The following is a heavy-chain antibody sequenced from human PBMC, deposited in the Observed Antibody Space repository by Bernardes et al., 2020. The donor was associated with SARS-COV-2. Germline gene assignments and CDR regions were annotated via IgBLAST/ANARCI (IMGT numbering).Heavy chain of an antibody. D-gene: IGHD1-20*01. CDR1: GWSLSGFY. J-gene: IGHJ4*02. V-gene: IGHV4-34*01. CDR2: INQSGRN. CDR3: AKGVPYKWNNGLS. Sequence: SETLSLTCVVYGWSLSGFYWTWIRQAPGKGLEWLGEINQSGRNNYNPSLKCRVTMSVDTSKNQFSLKLTSVTAADTAVYYCAKGVPYKWNNGLSWGQGTLVTVSS.